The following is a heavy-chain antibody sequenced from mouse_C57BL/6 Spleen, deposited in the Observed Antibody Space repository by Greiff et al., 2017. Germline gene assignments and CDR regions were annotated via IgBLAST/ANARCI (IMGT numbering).Heavy chain of an antibody. V-gene: IGHV1-31*01. CDR3: SRCSALVLDY. Sequence: EVPLKESGPELVKPGASVKISCKASGYSFTGYYMHWVKQSHGTILDWIGYIYPYNGVSSYNQKFKGKATLTVHKSSSTAYMELRRLTSEDSAVYYCSRCSALVLDYWGQGTTLTVSS. CDR2: IYPYNGVS. J-gene: IGHJ2*01. D-gene: IGHD6-1*01. CDR1: GYSFTGYY.